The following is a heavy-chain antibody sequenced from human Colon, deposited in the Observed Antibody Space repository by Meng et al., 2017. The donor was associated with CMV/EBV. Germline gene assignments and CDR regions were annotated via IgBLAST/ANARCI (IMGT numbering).Heavy chain of an antibody. V-gene: IGHV3-74*01. J-gene: IGHJ4*02. Sequence: GESLKISCAASGFTFSNYWMTWLRQAPGKGLEWVSRISADGATTTFAESVKGRFTVSRDNAKNTMYLQMTSLRAEDTAVYYCARVLPTYYYDTSAHPLDHWGQGTLVTVSS. D-gene: IGHD3-22*01. CDR1: GFTFSNYW. CDR3: ARVLPTYYYDTSAHPLDH. CDR2: ISADGATT.